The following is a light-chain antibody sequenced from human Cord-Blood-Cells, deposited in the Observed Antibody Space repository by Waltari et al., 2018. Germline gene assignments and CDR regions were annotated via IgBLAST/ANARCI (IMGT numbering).Light chain of an antibody. CDR1: QSSSSY. J-gene: IGKJ1*01. V-gene: IGKV1-39*01. CDR3: QQSYSTLGT. CDR2: AAS. Sequence: DIQITQSPSSLSASVGDRVTITCRASQSSSSYLNWYQQKPGKAPKLLIYAASSLQSGVPSRFSGSGSGTDFTLTISSLQPEDFATYYCQQSYSTLGTFGQGTKVEIK.